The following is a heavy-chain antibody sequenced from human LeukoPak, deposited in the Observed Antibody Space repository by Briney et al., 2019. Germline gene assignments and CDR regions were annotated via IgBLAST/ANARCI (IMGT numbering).Heavy chain of an antibody. V-gene: IGHV3-30*04. Sequence: PGGSLRLSCTTSGFTFGDYAMSWFRQAPGKGLEWVAVISYDGSNKYYADSVKGRFTISRDNSKNTLYLQMNSLRAEDTAVYYCARDLYCSGDSCYSGLKYWGQGTLVTVSS. D-gene: IGHD2-15*01. CDR2: ISYDGSNK. CDR3: ARDLYCSGDSCYSGLKY. J-gene: IGHJ4*02. CDR1: GFTFGDYA.